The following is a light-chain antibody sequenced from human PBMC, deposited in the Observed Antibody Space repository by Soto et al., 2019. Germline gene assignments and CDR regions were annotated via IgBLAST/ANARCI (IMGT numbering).Light chain of an antibody. Sequence: QSVLTLPASVSGSPGQSITISCTGTSSDVGGYNYVSWYQQHPGKAPKLMIYDVSNRPSGVSNRFSGSKSGNTASLTISGLQADDESDYYCSSYSSSSTLVFGGGTKVTVL. CDR2: DVS. V-gene: IGLV2-14*01. CDR1: SSDVGGYNY. CDR3: SSYSSSSTLV. J-gene: IGLJ2*01.